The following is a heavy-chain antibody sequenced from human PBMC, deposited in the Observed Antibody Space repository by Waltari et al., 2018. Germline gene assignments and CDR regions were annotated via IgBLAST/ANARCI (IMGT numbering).Heavy chain of an antibody. D-gene: IGHD3-10*01. CDR1: GFTFSASA. Sequence: EVQLVESGGDLVQPGGSLKLSCAASGFTFSASAVPWFRQASGKGLEGVGRIRNKANSYGTAYAASVKGRFTISRDDSKNTAYLQMNSLKTEDTAVYFCTKADTSGSDIYWYFDLWGRGTLVTVSS. CDR3: TKADTSGSDIYWYFDL. J-gene: IGHJ2*01. CDR2: IRNKANSYGT. V-gene: IGHV3-73*02.